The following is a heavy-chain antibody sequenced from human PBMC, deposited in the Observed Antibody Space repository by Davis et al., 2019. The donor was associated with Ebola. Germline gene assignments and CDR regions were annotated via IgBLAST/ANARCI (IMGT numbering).Heavy chain of an antibody. J-gene: IGHJ4*02. Sequence: SVKVSCKASGYTFTSYYMYWVRQAPGQGLDWMGGIIPVSGVPKYAQDFQGRVTITADESTSTAYMELSSLRSEDTAMYYCARDRYSDGSGYFFEQSHWGQGTLVTVSS. CDR1: GYTFTSYY. D-gene: IGHD3-22*01. V-gene: IGHV1-69*13. CDR2: IIPVSGVP. CDR3: ARDRYSDGSGYFFEQSH.